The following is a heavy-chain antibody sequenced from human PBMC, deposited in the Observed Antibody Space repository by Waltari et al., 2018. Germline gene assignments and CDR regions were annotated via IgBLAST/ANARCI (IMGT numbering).Heavy chain of an antibody. J-gene: IGHJ6*03. V-gene: IGHV4-38-2*01. D-gene: IGHD6-13*01. CDR3: ARRAAITAAGPTYYMDV. Sequence: QVQLQESGPGLVKPSETLSLTCAVSGYSISSGSYWGWIRQPPGKGLEWIGNIYHSGSTHYNPSLKSRVTISVDTSKNQFSLKLSSVTAADTAVYYCARRAAITAAGPTYYMDVWGKGTTVTVSS. CDR2: IYHSGST. CDR1: GYSISSGSY.